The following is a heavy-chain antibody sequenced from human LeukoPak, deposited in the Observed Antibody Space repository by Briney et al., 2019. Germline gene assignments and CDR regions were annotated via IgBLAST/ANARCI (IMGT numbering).Heavy chain of an antibody. CDR1: GFTFSSYA. CDR3: ARGPVVVVAAQYFEY. CDR2: ISYDGSNK. J-gene: IGHJ4*02. Sequence: PGGSLRLSCAASGFTFSSYAMHWVRQAPGKGLEWVGVISYDGSNKYYADSVKGRFTISRDNSKNTLYLQMNSLRAEDTAVYYCARGPVVVVAAQYFEYWGQGTLVTVSS. D-gene: IGHD2-15*01. V-gene: IGHV3-30-3*01.